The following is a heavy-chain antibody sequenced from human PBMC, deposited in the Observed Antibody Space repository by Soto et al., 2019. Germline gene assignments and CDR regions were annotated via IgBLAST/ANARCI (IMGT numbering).Heavy chain of an antibody. CDR1: GYTFTSYD. Sequence: PSVKVSCKASGYTFTSYDINWVRQATGQGLEWMGWMNPNSGNTGYAQKFQGRVTMTRNTSISTAYMELSSLRSEDTAVYYCARAPPPLYSSSWYYTPANWFDPWGQGTLVTVSS. D-gene: IGHD6-13*01. CDR3: ARAPPPLYSSSWYYTPANWFDP. J-gene: IGHJ5*02. CDR2: MNPNSGNT. V-gene: IGHV1-8*01.